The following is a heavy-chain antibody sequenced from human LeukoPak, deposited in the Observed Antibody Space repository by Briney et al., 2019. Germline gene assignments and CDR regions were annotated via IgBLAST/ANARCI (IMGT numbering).Heavy chain of an antibody. D-gene: IGHD3-10*01. CDR2: IKQDGSEK. V-gene: IGHV3-7*01. J-gene: IGHJ4*02. Sequence: GGSLRLSCAASGFTFSSYWMSWVRQAPGKGLEWVANIKQDGSEKYYVDSVKGRFTISRDNAKNSLYLQMNSLRAEDPAVYYCARDSGSGSYSETLDYWGQGTLVTVSS. CDR3: ARDSGSGSYSETLDY. CDR1: GFTFSSYW.